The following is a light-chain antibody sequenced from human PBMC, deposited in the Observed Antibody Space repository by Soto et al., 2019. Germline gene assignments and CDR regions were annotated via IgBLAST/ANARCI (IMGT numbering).Light chain of an antibody. J-gene: IGKJ5*01. V-gene: IGKV1-13*01. CDR2: AAS. CDR1: QGISSA. CDR3: QQFNNYPIT. Sequence: GERVTSTCRPSQGISSALACYQQTPRTAPQLLIYAASSSESGLPSRFSGSGSGTDFTITISSLQPEDFATYYCQQFNNYPITFGQGTRLEIK.